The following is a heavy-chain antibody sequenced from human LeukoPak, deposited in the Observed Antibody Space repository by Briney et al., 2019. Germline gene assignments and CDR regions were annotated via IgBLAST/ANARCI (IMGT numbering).Heavy chain of an antibody. CDR2: IHYTEGG. CDR1: GGSIRSSY. V-gene: IGHV4-59*01. Sequence: SETLSLTCTVSGGSIRSSYWSWIRQSRGKGLEWIGYIHYTEGGNYNPSLKSRVTISLDTSRNQFSLKLTSVTAAGTAVYYCARDYYDSGGFHRTFDIWGQGTMVTVSS. CDR3: ARDYYDSGGFHRTFDI. D-gene: IGHD3-22*01. J-gene: IGHJ3*02.